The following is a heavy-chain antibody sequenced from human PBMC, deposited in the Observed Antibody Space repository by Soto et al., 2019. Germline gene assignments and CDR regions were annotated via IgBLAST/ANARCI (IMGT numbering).Heavy chain of an antibody. Sequence: ASVKVSCKTSGYTFSNSGITWVRQAPGQPLEWLGWISLYSDGTNYAQKLQGRVSMTTDTSTTTAYVELRSLRSDDTAVYYCARVVPGAEAWFGPWGQGTLVTVSS. V-gene: IGHV1-18*01. CDR2: ISLYSDGT. CDR1: GYTFSNSG. D-gene: IGHD2-2*01. J-gene: IGHJ5*02. CDR3: ARVVPGAEAWFGP.